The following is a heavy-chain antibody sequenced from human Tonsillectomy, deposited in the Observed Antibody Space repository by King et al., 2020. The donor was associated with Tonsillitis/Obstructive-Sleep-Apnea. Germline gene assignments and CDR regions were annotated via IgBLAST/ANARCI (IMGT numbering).Heavy chain of an antibody. CDR3: AIDIDERINYAPGTGYFGMDV. J-gene: IGHJ6*02. V-gene: IGHV3-30*03. D-gene: IGHD2-2*01. Sequence: VQLVESGGGVVQPGRSLRLSCAASGFTFSSYGMHWVRQAPGKGLEWVAVISFDGSNKYSADSVKGRFTISRDNSKTTLYLQMNSLRAEDTAVYYCAIDIDERINYAPGTGYFGMDVWGQGTTVTVSS. CDR1: GFTFSSYG. CDR2: ISFDGSNK.